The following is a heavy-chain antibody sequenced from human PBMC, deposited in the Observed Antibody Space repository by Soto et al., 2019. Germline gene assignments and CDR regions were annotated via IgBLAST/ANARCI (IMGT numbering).Heavy chain of an antibody. Sequence: EMYLVDSGGGLVQPGGSLRLSCAASGFSVTTNYMIWVRQAPGKGLEWVSVIYTHGGTLYAASVKGRFTISRDNSMNTGYHQMNSLRVEDTAVYDCAKAEEDMPTPWGQGTLDAVSS. CDR2: IYTHGGT. D-gene: IGHD2-2*01. V-gene: IGHV3-66*01. CDR1: GFSVTTNY. J-gene: IGHJ5*02. CDR3: AKAEEDMPTP.